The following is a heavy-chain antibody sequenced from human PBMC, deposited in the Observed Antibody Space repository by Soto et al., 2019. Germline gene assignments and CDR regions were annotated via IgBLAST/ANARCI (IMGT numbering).Heavy chain of an antibody. D-gene: IGHD6-6*01. J-gene: IGHJ4*02. V-gene: IGHV3-30-3*01. CDR2: ISYDGSNK. CDR3: ARESRSIAARPHFDY. Sequence: GGSLRLSCAASGFTFSSYAMHWVRQAPGKWLEWVAVISYDGSNKYYADSVKGRFTISRDNSKNTLYLQMNSLRAEDTAVYYCARESRSIAARPHFDYWGQGXLVTVYS. CDR1: GFTFSSYA.